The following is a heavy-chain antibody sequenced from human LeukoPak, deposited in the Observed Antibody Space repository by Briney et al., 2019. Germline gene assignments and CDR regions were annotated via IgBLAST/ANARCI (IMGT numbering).Heavy chain of an antibody. V-gene: IGHV4-34*01. CDR1: GGSFSGYY. CDR3: ARVSAEAAAGAFDI. D-gene: IGHD6-13*01. J-gene: IGHJ3*02. Sequence: SETLSLTCAVYGGSFSGYYWSWIRQPPGKGLEWIGEINHSGSTNYNPSLKSRITISVDTSKNQFSLKLSSVTAADTAVYYCARVSAEAAAGAFDIWGQGTMVTVSS. CDR2: INHSGST.